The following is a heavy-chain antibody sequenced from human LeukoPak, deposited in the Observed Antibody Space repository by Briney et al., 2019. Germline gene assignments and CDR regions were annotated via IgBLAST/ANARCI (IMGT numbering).Heavy chain of an antibody. CDR2: ISSSGSTM. D-gene: IGHD6-13*01. Sequence: GGSLRLSCAASGFTFSSYEMNWVRQAPGKGLEWISYISSSGSTMYYADSVKGRFTISRDNAKNSLYLQMNSLRAEDTAIYYCASSSWYALDSWGQGTLVTVSS. CDR3: ASSSWYALDS. V-gene: IGHV3-48*03. J-gene: IGHJ4*02. CDR1: GFTFSSYE.